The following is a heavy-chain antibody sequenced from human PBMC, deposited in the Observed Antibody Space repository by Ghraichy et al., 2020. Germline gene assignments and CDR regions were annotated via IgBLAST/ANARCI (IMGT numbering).Heavy chain of an antibody. Sequence: GESLKISCAASGFTFSNYWMHWVRQTPGKGLVWVSRINRDGSSANYADSVKGRFTISRDNARNTLFLQMSSLRADDTAIYYCARGHSYGYGCDYWGQGTLVTVSS. CDR2: INRDGSSA. J-gene: IGHJ4*02. CDR1: GFTFSNYW. D-gene: IGHD5-18*01. V-gene: IGHV3-74*01. CDR3: ARGHSYGYGCDY.